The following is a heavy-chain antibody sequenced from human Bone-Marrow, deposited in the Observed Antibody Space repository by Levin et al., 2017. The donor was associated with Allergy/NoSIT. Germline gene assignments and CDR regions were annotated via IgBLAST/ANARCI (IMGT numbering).Heavy chain of an antibody. V-gene: IGHV3-43*01. J-gene: IGHJ4*02. Sequence: GGSLRLSCAASGFTFNDYTMHWVRQAPQRGLEWVSLISWDASTTYYADSVRGRFTISRDNSKNALYLQMNSLTTEDTALYYCAKDLSPLIAVTGNIEYWGQGTLVTVSS. D-gene: IGHD6-19*01. CDR2: ISWDASTT. CDR3: AKDLSPLIAVTGNIEY. CDR1: GFTFNDYT.